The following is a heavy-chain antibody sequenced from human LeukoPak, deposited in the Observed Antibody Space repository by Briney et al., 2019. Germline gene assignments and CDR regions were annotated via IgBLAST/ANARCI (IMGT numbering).Heavy chain of an antibody. V-gene: IGHV3-11*01. CDR2: ITPSSTTI. J-gene: IGHJ4*02. D-gene: IGHD2-2*01. Sequence: TGGSLRLSCAASGFTFSDYYMSWIRQAPGKGLEWISYITPSSTTIHYADSVRGRFTLTSDNAKNSLYLQMDSLRAEDTAIYYRARGLSYQLLFGGGQGTLVTVSS. CDR1: GFTFSDYY. CDR3: ARGLSYQLLFG.